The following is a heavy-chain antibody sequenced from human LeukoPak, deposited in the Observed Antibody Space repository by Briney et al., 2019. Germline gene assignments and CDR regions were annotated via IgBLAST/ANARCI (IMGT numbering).Heavy chain of an antibody. V-gene: IGHV4-31*03. J-gene: IGHJ4*02. CDR1: GGSISSGGYY. CDR2: IYYSGST. Sequence: TLSLTCTVSGGSISSGGYYWSWIRPHPGKGLEWIGYIYYSGSTYYNPSLKSRVTISVDTSKNQFSLKLSSVTAADTAVYYCAREAEYQLLAFDYWGQGTLVTVSS. CDR3: AREAEYQLLAFDY. D-gene: IGHD2-2*01.